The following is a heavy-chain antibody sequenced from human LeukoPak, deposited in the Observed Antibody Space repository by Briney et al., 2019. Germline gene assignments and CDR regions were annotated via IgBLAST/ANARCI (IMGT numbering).Heavy chain of an antibody. CDR1: GFTFSSYA. V-gene: IGHV3-9*01. Sequence: GGSLRLSCAASGFTFSSYAMNWVRQAPGKGLEWVSGISWNSGTIGYADSVKGRFTISRDNGKKSLFLQMNSLRAEDTALYYCSKDTRDILTGYYNTAFDYWGQGTLVTVSS. D-gene: IGHD3-9*01. J-gene: IGHJ4*02. CDR2: ISWNSGTI. CDR3: SKDTRDILTGYYNTAFDY.